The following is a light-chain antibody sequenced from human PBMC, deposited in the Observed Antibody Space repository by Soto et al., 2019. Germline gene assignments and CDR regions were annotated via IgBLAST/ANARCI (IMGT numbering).Light chain of an antibody. CDR2: DVN. CDR3: WSYTRSSTHV. V-gene: IGLV2-14*03. CDR1: SSDVGGYNF. J-gene: IGLJ1*01. Sequence: QSALTQPASVSGSPGQSITISCTGTSSDVGGYNFVSWYQQHPGKVPKLMIFDVNRRPSGVSDRFSGSKSGNTASLTISGLQAEDEGDYYCWSYTRSSTHVFGSGTKVTVL.